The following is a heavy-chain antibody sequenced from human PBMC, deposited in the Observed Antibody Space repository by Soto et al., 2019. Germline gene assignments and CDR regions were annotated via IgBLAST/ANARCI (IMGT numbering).Heavy chain of an antibody. Sequence: SETLSLTCTVSGGSISSSSYYWGGFRNPPGKGLEWIGSIYYSGSTYYNPSLKSRVTISVDTSKNQFSLKLSSVTAADTAVYYCARRVYSSSRGTRSWFDPWGQGTLVTVSS. D-gene: IGHD6-6*01. J-gene: IGHJ5*02. CDR1: GGSISSSSYY. CDR2: IYYSGST. V-gene: IGHV4-39*01. CDR3: ARRVYSSSRGTRSWFDP.